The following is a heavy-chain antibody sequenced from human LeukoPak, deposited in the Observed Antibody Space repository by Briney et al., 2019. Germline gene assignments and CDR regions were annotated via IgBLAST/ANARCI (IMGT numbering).Heavy chain of an antibody. V-gene: IGHV4-61*02. D-gene: IGHD3-16*01. CDR1: GGSISSGSYY. Sequence: KSSQTLSLTCTVSGGSISSGSYYWSWIRQPAGKGLEWIGRIYTSGSTNYNPSLKSRVTISVDTSKNQFSLKLSSVTAADTAVYYCARALILPGYFDYWGQGTLVTVSS. CDR2: IYTSGST. J-gene: IGHJ4*02. CDR3: ARALILPGYFDY.